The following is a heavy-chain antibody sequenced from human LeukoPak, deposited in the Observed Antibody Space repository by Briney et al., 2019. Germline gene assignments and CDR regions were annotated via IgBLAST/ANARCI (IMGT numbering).Heavy chain of an antibody. CDR2: IIPIVGTA. CDR1: GGTFSIYA. J-gene: IGHJ4*02. CDR3: ARDLGYYDSSGYYEAFDY. D-gene: IGHD3-22*01. Sequence: ASVNVSFKASGGTFSIYAISWVRQAPGQGLEWVGGIIPIVGTANYAQKFQGRVTITADESTSTAYMELSSLRSEDTAVYYCARDLGYYDSSGYYEAFDYWGQGTLVTVSS. V-gene: IGHV1-69*01.